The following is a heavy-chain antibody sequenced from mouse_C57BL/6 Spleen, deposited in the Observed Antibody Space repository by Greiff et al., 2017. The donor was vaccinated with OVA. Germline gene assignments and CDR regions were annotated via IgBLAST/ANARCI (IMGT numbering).Heavy chain of an antibody. CDR1: GYTFTDYY. J-gene: IGHJ3*01. CDR2: INPYNGGT. D-gene: IGHD1-1*01. Sequence: VQLQQSGPVLVKPGASVKMSCKASGYTFTDYYMNWVKQSHGKSLEWIGVINPYNGGTSYNQKFKGKATLTVDKSSSTAYMELNSLTSEDSAVDYCAREGGSSDFAYWGQGTLVTVSA. V-gene: IGHV1-19*01. CDR3: AREGGSSDFAY.